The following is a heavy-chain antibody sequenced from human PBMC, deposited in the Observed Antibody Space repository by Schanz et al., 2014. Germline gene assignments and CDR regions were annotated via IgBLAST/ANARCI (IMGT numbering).Heavy chain of an antibody. D-gene: IGHD1-7*01. CDR1: GFNFKAYA. J-gene: IGHJ4*02. CDR3: AMGGYQLHH. V-gene: IGHV3-74*01. CDR2: INSDGTTT. Sequence: EAQLLESGGGLVQPGGSLRLSCAASGFNFKAYAMSWVRQAPGKGLEWVSHINSDGTTTTYADSVKGRFTISRDNAENTLYLQMNSLRVEDTAVYYCAMGGYQLHHWGQGTLVTVSS.